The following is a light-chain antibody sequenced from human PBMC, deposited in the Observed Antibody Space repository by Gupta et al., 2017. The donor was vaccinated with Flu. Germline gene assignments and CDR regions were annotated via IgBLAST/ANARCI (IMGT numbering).Light chain of an antibody. Sequence: ERATLSCRTSQRVGSKLAWYQQKPGQAPRLLIYGASTRATGVPARFSGSGSGTEFTLTISSLQSEDFAVYYCQQYNDWFLYTFGQGTKLEIK. CDR1: QRVGSK. CDR3: QQYNDWFLYT. CDR2: GAS. V-gene: IGKV3-15*01. J-gene: IGKJ2*01.